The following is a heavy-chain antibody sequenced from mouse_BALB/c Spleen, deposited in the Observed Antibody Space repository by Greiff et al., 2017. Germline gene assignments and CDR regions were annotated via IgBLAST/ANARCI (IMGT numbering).Heavy chain of an antibody. CDR2: IYPGNSDT. D-gene: IGHD2-4*01. CDR1: GYSFTSYW. CDR3: TRGGTMIMYFDY. J-gene: IGHJ2*01. Sequence: VQLKESGTVLARPGASVKMSCKASGYSFTSYWMHWVKQRPGQGLEWIGAIYPGNSDTSYNQKFKGKAKLTAVTSASTAYMELSSLTNEDSAVYYCTRGGTMIMYFDYWGQGTTLTVSS. V-gene: IGHV1-5*01.